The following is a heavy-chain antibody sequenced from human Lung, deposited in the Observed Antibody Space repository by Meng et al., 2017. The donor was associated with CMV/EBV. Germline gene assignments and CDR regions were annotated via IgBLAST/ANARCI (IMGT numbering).Heavy chain of an antibody. Sequence: SLKISCTASGFIFHDYTMHWVRQVPGQGLEWVSGINWNSSNIIYADSVEGRFTISRDNAKNSLYLQMNSLRAEDTALYYCAKDVVGAATTYYFDYWGQGTXVTVSS. CDR3: AKDVVGAATTYYFDY. CDR2: INWNSSNI. D-gene: IGHD4-11*01. CDR1: GFIFHDYT. J-gene: IGHJ4*02. V-gene: IGHV3-9*01.